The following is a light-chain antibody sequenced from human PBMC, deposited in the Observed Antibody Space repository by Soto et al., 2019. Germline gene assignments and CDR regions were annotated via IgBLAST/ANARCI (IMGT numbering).Light chain of an antibody. J-gene: IGLJ2*01. CDR1: SSDVGGYNY. CDR3: SSYTSSSGV. Sequence: QSALTQPASVSGSPGQSITISCTGTSSDVGGYNYVSWYQQHPGKAPKLMIYEVSNRPSGVSNRFSGSKSGNKASLTISGRQADDDADYYCSSYTSSSGVFGGGTKLTVL. CDR2: EVS. V-gene: IGLV2-14*01.